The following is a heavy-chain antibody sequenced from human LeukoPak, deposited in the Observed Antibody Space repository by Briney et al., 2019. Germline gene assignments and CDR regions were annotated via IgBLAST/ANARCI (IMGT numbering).Heavy chain of an antibody. V-gene: IGHV3-66*01. CDR1: ELTVSTNY. Sequence: GGSLRLSCAASELTVSTNYMNWVRQAPRKGLEWVSAIYSGGTTYYADSVKGRFTISRDTSKNTLYLQMNSLRAEDTAVYYCARDKFRGYFDYWGQGTLVTVSS. J-gene: IGHJ4*02. CDR3: ARDKFRGYFDY. D-gene: IGHD3-10*01. CDR2: IYSGGTT.